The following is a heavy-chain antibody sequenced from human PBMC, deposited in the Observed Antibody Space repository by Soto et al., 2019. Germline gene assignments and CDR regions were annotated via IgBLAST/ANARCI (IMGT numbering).Heavy chain of an antibody. CDR1: GFSFSITGVS. Sequence: SGPTLVNPTQTLTLTCTFSGFSFSITGVSVGWIRQPPGQALEWLALIDWDDGKQYSPSLMSRLSITKDTSKNHVVLTMTNMDPVDTATYFCAHSPNYGYFVSWGQGTLVTVSS. J-gene: IGHJ4*02. CDR3: AHSPNYGYFVS. D-gene: IGHD3-9*01. V-gene: IGHV2-5*02. CDR2: IDWDDGK.